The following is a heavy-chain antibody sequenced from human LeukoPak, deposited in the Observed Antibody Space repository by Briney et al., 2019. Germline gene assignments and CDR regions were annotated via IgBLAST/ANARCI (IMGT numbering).Heavy chain of an antibody. CDR1: GFMFSNYV. V-gene: IGHV3-23*01. D-gene: IGHD3-10*01. J-gene: IGHJ4*02. Sequence: GGSLRLSCAAAGFMFSNYVMYWVRQAPGKGLEWVSVISASGGTTDYADSVKGRFTISRDNSKNTLYLQMNSLRAEDTAVYYCAKGGRGSYYSDSWGQRTLVTVSS. CDR2: ISASGGTT. CDR3: AKGGRGSYYSDS.